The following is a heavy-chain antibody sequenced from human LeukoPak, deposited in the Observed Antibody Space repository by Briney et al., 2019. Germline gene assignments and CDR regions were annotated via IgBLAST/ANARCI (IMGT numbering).Heavy chain of an antibody. CDR3: ARSRSSSPYDKNLNY. Sequence: PGGSLRPSCTASGFNFNSYTMSWVREAPGKGLEWVSSISGSGNYIYHAASVKGRFTISRDDAQNSVYLQMNSLKDEDTAVYYCARSRSSSPYDKNLNYWGQGTLVIVSS. V-gene: IGHV3-21*01. CDR1: GFNFNSYT. J-gene: IGHJ4*02. D-gene: IGHD3-10*01. CDR2: ISGSGNYI.